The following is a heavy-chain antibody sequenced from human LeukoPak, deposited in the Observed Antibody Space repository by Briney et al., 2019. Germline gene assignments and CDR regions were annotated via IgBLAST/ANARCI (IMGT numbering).Heavy chain of an antibody. Sequence: GASVRVSCKASGYTFTNYDINWVRQAPGQGLEWMGWISVYNGNTNYAQKLQGRVTMTTDTSTSTAYMELRSLRSDDTAMYYCARVGRSSDYWGQGTLVTVSS. J-gene: IGHJ4*02. CDR1: GYTFTNYD. D-gene: IGHD6-6*01. CDR2: ISVYNGNT. CDR3: ARVGRSSDY. V-gene: IGHV1-18*01.